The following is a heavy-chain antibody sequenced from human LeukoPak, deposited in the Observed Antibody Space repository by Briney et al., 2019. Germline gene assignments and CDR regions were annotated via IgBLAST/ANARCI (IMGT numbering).Heavy chain of an antibody. J-gene: IGHJ4*02. D-gene: IGHD3-16*02. CDR3: ARGRYSRDYVWGSYRFVY. CDR2: INHGGST. Sequence: SETLSLTCAVHGGSFNGYYWNWIRQPPGKGLEWIGEINHGGSTNYNPSLKSRVTISVDTSKNQFSLMLSSVTAADTAVYYCARGRYSRDYVWGSYRFVYWGQGTLVTVSS. V-gene: IGHV4-34*01. CDR1: GGSFNGYY.